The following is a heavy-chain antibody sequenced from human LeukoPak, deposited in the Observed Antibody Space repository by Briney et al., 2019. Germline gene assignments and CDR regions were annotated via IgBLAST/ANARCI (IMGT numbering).Heavy chain of an antibody. CDR3: AREEDDILTGYPTSEGMDV. J-gene: IGHJ6*02. D-gene: IGHD3-9*01. Sequence: AGGSLRLSCAASGFTFSSYSMNWVRQAPGKGLEWVSSISSSSSYIYYADLVKGRFTISRDNAKNSLYLQMNSLRAEDTAVYYCAREEDDILTGYPTSEGMDVWGQGTTVTVSS. V-gene: IGHV3-21*01. CDR1: GFTFSSYS. CDR2: ISSSSSYI.